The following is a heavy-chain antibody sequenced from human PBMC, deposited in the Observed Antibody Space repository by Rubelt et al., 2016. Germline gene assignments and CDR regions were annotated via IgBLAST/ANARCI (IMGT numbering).Heavy chain of an antibody. V-gene: IGHV3-21*01. CDR2: ISSSSGYI. D-gene: IGHD5-24*01. CDR3: ARDLVEMATITDY. J-gene: IGHJ4*02. Sequence: EWVSSISSSSGYIYYADSVKGRFTISRDNAENSLYLQMNSLTAEDTAVYYCARDLVEMATITDYWGQGTLVTVSS.